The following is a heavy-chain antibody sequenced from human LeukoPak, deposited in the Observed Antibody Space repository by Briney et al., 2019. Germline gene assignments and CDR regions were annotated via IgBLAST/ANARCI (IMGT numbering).Heavy chain of an antibody. Sequence: GSLRLSCAASGFTVSSNYMSWVRQAPGKGLEWVSVIYSGGSTYYADSVKGRFTISRDNSKNTLYLQMNSLRAEDTAVYYCARVNYYYGMDVWGQGTTVTVSS. CDR1: GFTVSSNY. CDR2: IYSGGST. CDR3: ARVNYYYGMDV. J-gene: IGHJ6*02. V-gene: IGHV3-53*01.